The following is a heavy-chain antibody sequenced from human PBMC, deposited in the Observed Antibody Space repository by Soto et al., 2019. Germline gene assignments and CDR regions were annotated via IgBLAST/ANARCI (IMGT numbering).Heavy chain of an antibody. V-gene: IGHV1-18*01. CDR3: ARGPALNVTTAQTFDY. J-gene: IGHJ4*02. CDR2: ISAYNGNT. Sequence: QVQLVQSGAEVKKPGASVKVSCKVSGYTFTSYGISWVRQAPGQGLEWMGWISAYNGNTNYAQRLQGRVTLTTDTSTSTAYMELRSLRSDDTAVYFCARGPALNVTTAQTFDYWGQGTLVTVSS. CDR1: GYTFTSYG. D-gene: IGHD4-4*01.